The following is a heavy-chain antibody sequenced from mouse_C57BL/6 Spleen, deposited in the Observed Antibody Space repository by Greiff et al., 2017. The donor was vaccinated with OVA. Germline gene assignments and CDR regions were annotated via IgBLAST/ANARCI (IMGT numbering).Heavy chain of an antibody. CDR3: ARTTVVAPWSFDV. J-gene: IGHJ1*03. D-gene: IGHD1-1*01. V-gene: IGHV1-26*01. CDR2: INPNNGGT. Sequence: EVQLQQSGPELVKPGASVKISCKASGYTFTDYYMNWVKQSHGKSLEWIGDINPNNGGTSYNQKFKGKATLTVDKSSSTAYMELRSLTSEDSADYYCARTTVVAPWSFDVWGTGTTVTVSS. CDR1: GYTFTDYY.